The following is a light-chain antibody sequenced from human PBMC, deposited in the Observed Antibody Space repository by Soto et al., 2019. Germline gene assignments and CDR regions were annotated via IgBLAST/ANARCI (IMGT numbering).Light chain of an antibody. CDR3: QSYDSSLSGRV. CDR2: GNS. V-gene: IGLV1-40*01. J-gene: IGLJ1*01. CDR1: SSNIGGGYD. Sequence: QAVVTQPPSVSGAPGQRVTISCTGSSSNIGGGYDVHWYQQLPGTAPKLFIYGNSNRPSGVPDRFSGSKSGTSASLVITGLQAEDEADYYCQSYDSSLSGRVFGTGTKLTVL.